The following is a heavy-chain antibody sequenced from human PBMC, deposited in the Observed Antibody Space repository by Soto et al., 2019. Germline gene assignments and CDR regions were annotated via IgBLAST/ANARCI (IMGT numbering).Heavy chain of an antibody. V-gene: IGHV5-51*01. Sequence: GDSLKISCKGSGYSFTSYLIGWVRQMPGKGLEWMGIIYPGDSEIRYSPSFEGQVTISADKSISTAYLQWSSLKASDTAMYYCAKSPAHRAAAVSLGLFGMDVWGQGTTVTVSS. CDR3: AKSPAHRAAAVSLGLFGMDV. D-gene: IGHD6-13*01. J-gene: IGHJ6*02. CDR2: IYPGDSEI. CDR1: GYSFTSYL.